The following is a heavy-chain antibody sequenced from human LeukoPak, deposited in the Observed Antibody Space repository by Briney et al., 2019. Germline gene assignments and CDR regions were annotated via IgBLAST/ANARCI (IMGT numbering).Heavy chain of an antibody. CDR2: INHSGST. CDR3: ARGVGPRRYFEWLCYFDH. D-gene: IGHD3-9*01. CDR1: GESFSDYY. V-gene: IGHV4-34*01. J-gene: IGHJ4*02. Sequence: SETVSLTCAVYGESFSDYYWKGLRQPPGKGLEWVGEINHSGSTNYNPSLTSRGNISVETSKNQCSLILTSVTAADTALYFCARGVGPRRYFEWLCYFDHWGRGTLVTVSS.